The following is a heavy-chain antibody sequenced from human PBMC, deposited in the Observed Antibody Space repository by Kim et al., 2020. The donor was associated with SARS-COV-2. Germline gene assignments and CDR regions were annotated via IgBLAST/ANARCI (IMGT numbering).Heavy chain of an antibody. Sequence: GGSLRLSCAASGFTFSSFWMHWVRQAPGKGLVWVSRVNSDGRSTSYADSVKSRFTISRDNAKNTLYLQMNSLGAEDTAVYYCARSDWGPHWFDPWGQGTLVTDSS. J-gene: IGHJ5*02. CDR2: VNSDGRST. D-gene: IGHD7-27*01. CDR1: GFTFSSFW. V-gene: IGHV3-74*01. CDR3: ARSDWGPHWFDP.